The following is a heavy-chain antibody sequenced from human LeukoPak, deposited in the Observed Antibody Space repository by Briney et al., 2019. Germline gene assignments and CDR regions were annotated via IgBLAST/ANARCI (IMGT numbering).Heavy chain of an antibody. CDR3: ARAYAPNYYDSSGLGLAFDI. Sequence: GGSLRLSCAASGFTFSRYSMNWVRQAPGKGLEWVSSISSSSSYIYYADSVKGRFTISRDNAKNSLYLQMNSLRAEDTAVYYCARAYAPNYYDSSGLGLAFDIWGQGTMVTVSS. D-gene: IGHD3-22*01. V-gene: IGHV3-21*01. J-gene: IGHJ3*02. CDR1: GFTFSRYS. CDR2: ISSSSSYI.